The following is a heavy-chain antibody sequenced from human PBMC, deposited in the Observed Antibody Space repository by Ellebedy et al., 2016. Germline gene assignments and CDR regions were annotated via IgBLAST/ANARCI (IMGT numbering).Heavy chain of an antibody. CDR1: GFTFSSYG. D-gene: IGHD3-10*01. V-gene: IGHV3-33*01. Sequence: GGSLRLXXAASGFTFSSYGMHWVRQAPGKGLEWVAVIWYDGSNKYYADSVKGRFTISRDNSKNTLYLQMNSLRPEDTAVYYCASAGADHWGQGTLVTVSS. J-gene: IGHJ4*02. CDR2: IWYDGSNK. CDR3: ASAGADH.